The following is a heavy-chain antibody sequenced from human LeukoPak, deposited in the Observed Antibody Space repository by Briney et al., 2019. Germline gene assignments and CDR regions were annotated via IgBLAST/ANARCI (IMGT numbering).Heavy chain of an antibody. CDR3: ARDRLGYSYGIWDVYFDY. D-gene: IGHD5-18*01. J-gene: IGHJ4*02. V-gene: IGHV3-48*02. CDR2: ISSSSSTI. Sequence: GGSLRLSCAASGFTFSSYSMNWVRQAPGKGLEWVSYISSSSSTIYYADSVKGRFTISRDNAKNSLYLQMNSLRDEDTAVYYCARDRLGYSYGIWDVYFDYWGQGTLVTVSS. CDR1: GFTFSSYS.